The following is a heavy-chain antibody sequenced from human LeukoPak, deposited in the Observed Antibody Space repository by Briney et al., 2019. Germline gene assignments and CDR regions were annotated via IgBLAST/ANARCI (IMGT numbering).Heavy chain of an antibody. CDR2: INPNSGGT. CDR3: ATHITRITIFGVVSSYYMDV. J-gene: IGHJ6*03. CDR1: GYTFTGYY. V-gene: IGHV1-2*02. D-gene: IGHD3-3*01. Sequence: ASVKVSCKASGYTFTGYYMHWVRQAPGQGLEWMGWINPNSGGTNYAQQFQGRLTMTRDTSISTAYMELSRLRSDDTAVYYCATHITRITIFGVVSSYYMDVWGKGTTVTVSS.